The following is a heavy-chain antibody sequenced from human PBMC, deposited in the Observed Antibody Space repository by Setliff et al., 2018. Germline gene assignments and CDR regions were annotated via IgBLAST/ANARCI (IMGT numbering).Heavy chain of an antibody. CDR2: FFTSGST. V-gene: IGHV4-61*02. J-gene: IGHJ4*02. CDR3: ASYREDVNY. Sequence: SETLSLTCTVSGGSISSGSYYWSWIRQPAGKGLEWIGRFFTSGSTNYNPSLQSRVTISVDTSKNQFSLKMSSVTAADTAVYYCASYREDVNYWGQGTLVTVSS. CDR1: GGSISSGSYY. D-gene: IGHD4-4*01.